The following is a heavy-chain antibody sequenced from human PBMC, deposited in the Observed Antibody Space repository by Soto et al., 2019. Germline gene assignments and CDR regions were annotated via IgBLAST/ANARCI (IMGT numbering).Heavy chain of an antibody. CDR2: IYCNDEQ. J-gene: IGHJ6*02. CDR1: GFSLTSGVVG. Sequence: QITLKESGPTLVKPTQTLTLTCTFSGFSLTSGVVGVGWIRQPPGEALEWLALIYCNDEQYYNPSLRNRLTITRDTSKNQVVLTMTNMDPLDTATYYCAHRLPGPSGYDVWGQGTTVTVSS. CDR3: AHRLPGPSGYDV. D-gene: IGHD6-13*01. V-gene: IGHV2-5*01.